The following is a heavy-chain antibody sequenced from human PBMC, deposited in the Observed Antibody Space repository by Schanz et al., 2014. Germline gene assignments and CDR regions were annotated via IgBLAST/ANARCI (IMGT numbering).Heavy chain of an antibody. V-gene: IGHV3-33*08. CDR2: IWYDGSNK. Sequence: QVQLVESGGGVVQPGRSLRLSCAGSGFSFSDYGMHWVRQAPGKGLEWVAVIWYDGSNKDYADSVKGRFTISRDNAKNSLYLQMNSLRAEDTAVYYCARVRSSRRGYWGQGTLVTVSS. D-gene: IGHD6-13*01. J-gene: IGHJ4*02. CDR3: ARVRSSRRGY. CDR1: GFSFSDYG.